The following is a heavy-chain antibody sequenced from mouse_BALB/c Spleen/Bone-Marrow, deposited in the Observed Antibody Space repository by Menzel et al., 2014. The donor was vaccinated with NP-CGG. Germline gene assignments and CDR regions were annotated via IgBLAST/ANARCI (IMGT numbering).Heavy chain of an antibody. D-gene: IGHD1-1*01. V-gene: IGHV14-3*02. Sequence: EVKLVESGAELVKPGASVKLSCTASGFNIKDTYMHWVKQRPEQGLEWIGRIDPANGNTKYDPKFQGKATITAGTSSNTAYLQLSSLTSDDTAVYYCARYDYGWYFYVWGAGTMVTVSS. J-gene: IGHJ1*01. CDR1: GFNIKDTY. CDR3: ARYDYGWYFYV. CDR2: IDPANGNT.